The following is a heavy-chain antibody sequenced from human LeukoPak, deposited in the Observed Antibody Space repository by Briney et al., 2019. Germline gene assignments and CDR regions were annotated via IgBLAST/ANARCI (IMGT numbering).Heavy chain of an antibody. CDR2: VNHSGST. Sequence: SETVSLTCTVSGGSISSGSYYWGWIRQPPGKGLEWIGEVNHSGSTNYNRSLKSRFTISLDTTKYLFFLKLTSVTAADTAVYYCASSYYDFWSGYSPYYYMDVGGKGTTVTVS. J-gene: IGHJ6*03. V-gene: IGHV4-39*07. CDR1: GGSISSGSYY. CDR3: ASSYYDFWSGYSPYYYMDV. D-gene: IGHD3-3*01.